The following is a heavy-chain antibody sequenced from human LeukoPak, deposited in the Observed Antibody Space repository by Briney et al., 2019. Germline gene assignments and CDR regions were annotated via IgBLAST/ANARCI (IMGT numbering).Heavy chain of an antibody. D-gene: IGHD3-10*01. J-gene: IGHJ4*02. V-gene: IGHV5-51*01. Sequence: GESLKISCKGSGYSFTSYWIGWVRQMPGKGLEWMGIIYPGDSDTGYSPSFQGQVTISADKSISTAYLQWSSLKASDTAMYYCASSYYYGSGSYYPPPPFDYWGQGTLVTVSS. CDR3: ASSYYYGSGSYYPPPPFDY. CDR2: IYPGDSDT. CDR1: GYSFTSYW.